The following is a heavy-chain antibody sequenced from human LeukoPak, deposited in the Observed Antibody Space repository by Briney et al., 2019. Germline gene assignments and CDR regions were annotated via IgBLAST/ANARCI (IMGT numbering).Heavy chain of an antibody. CDR3: ARSYDSRGYYYYGMDV. J-gene: IGHJ6*02. V-gene: IGHV4-59*01. CDR2: IYYSGST. Sequence: SETLSLTCTVSGGSIGTYYWSWIRQPPGKGLDWIGYIYYSGSTNYNPSLKSRVTISLDTSKNQFSLRLSSVTAADTAVYYCARSYDSRGYYYYGMDVWGQGTTVTVSS. D-gene: IGHD3-22*01. CDR1: GGSIGTYY.